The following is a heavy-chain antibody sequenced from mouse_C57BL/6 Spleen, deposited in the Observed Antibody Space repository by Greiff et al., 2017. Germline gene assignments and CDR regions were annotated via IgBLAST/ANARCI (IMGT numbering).Heavy chain of an antibody. CDR3: AECDRYAMDY. J-gene: IGHJ4*01. V-gene: IGHV14-3*01. CDR2: IDPANGNT. Sequence: VQLQQSVAELVRPGASVKLSCTASGFNFKNTYMHWVKQRPEQGLEWIGRIDPANGNTKYAPKFQGKATITADTSSNTAYLQLSSLTSEDTAIYYCAECDRYAMDYWGQGTSVTVSS. D-gene: IGHD2-13*01. CDR1: GFNFKNTY.